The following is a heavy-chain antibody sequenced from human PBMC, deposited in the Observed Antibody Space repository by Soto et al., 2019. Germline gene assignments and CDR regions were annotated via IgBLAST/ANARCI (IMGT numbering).Heavy chain of an antibody. D-gene: IGHD4-4*01. V-gene: IGHV4-39*02. CDR1: GDSITSNSYF. CDR3: ARDLDGTYSTGPGH. Sequence: PSETLSLTCTVSGDSITSNSYFWAWIRQPPGKGLEWIGSIYYSGSTYHNPSLKSRVTISVDRSNNQFSLKLTSVTAADTAVYYCARDLDGTYSTGPGHWGQGTLVTVSS. CDR2: IYYSGST. J-gene: IGHJ4*02.